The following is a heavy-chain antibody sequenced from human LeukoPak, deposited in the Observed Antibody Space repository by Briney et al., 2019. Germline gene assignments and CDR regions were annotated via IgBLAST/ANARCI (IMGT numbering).Heavy chain of an antibody. Sequence: SVKVSCTASGGTFSSYAISWVRQAPGQGLEWMGGIIPIFGTANYAQKFQGRVTITADESTSTAYMELSSLRSEDTAVYYCARDYAPDCGGDCPPGVYNWFDPWGQGTLVTVSS. D-gene: IGHD2-21*02. CDR3: ARDYAPDCGGDCPPGVYNWFDP. V-gene: IGHV1-69*13. CDR1: GGTFSSYA. CDR2: IIPIFGTA. J-gene: IGHJ5*02.